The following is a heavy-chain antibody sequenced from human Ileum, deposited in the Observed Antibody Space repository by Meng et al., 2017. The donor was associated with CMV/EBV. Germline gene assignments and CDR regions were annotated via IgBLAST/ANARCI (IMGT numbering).Heavy chain of an antibody. CDR2: INHSGST. V-gene: IGHV4-34*01. CDR1: GGSFSGYY. CDR3: ARGRRDGYNNPPLDY. J-gene: IGHJ4*02. Sequence: QVQLQQGGAGLLKPSENLSLTCAVYGGSFSGYYWSWIRQPPGKGLEWIGEINHSGSTNYNPSLKSRVTISVDTSKNQFSLKLSSVTAADTAVYYCARGRRDGYNNPPLDYWGQGTLVTVSS. D-gene: IGHD5-24*01.